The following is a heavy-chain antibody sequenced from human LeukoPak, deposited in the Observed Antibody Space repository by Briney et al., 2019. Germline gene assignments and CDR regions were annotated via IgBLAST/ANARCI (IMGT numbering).Heavy chain of an antibody. CDR2: ISWNSGSV. J-gene: IGHJ2*01. D-gene: IGHD6-13*01. V-gene: IGHV3-9*01. CDR1: GFTFDDYA. CDR3: AKDSGIAAAGTSFDL. Sequence: GGSLRLSCAASGFTFDDYAMHWVRQAPGKGLEWVSGISWNSGSVGYADSVKGRFTISRDNAKNSLYLQMNSLRAEDTALYYCAKDSGIAAAGTSFDLWGRGTLVTVSS.